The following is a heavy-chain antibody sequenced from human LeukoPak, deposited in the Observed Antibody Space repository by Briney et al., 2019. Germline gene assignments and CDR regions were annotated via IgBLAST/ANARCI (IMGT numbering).Heavy chain of an antibody. V-gene: IGHV4-34*01. CDR3: ARSWGPSYWYFDL. D-gene: IGHD7-27*01. CDR1: GGSFSGYY. CDR2: INHSGST. Sequence: SETLSLTCAVYGGSFSGYYWSWIRQPPGKGLEWIGEINHSGSTNYNPSLKSRVTISVDTSKNQFSLKLSSVTAADTAVYYCARSWGPSYWYFDLWGRGTLVTVSS. J-gene: IGHJ2*01.